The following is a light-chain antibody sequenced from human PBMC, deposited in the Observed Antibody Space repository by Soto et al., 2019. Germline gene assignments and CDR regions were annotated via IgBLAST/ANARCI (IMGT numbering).Light chain of an antibody. V-gene: IGKV3-15*01. CDR3: QQYYKLPWT. CDR2: GAS. CDR1: QIVSSN. J-gene: IGKJ1*01. Sequence: IFMTQSPVALSVSPGERATLSCRASQIVSSNLAWYHQKPGQAPRPLVYGASTRATGIPARFSGSGSGTEFTLTISSLQSEDFAVYCCQQYYKLPWTFGQGTKV.